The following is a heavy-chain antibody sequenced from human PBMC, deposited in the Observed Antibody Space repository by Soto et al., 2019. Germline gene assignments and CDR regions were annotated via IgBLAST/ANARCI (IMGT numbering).Heavy chain of an antibody. Sequence: QVPLQESGPGLVKPSETLSLTCTVSGDSMSPFYWNWIRQSPGKGLEWIGYIYYSGNTNYNPSLKSRVSISVATSKNQFYLKLSSVTAADTAVYYCARVVYDYWSGYYAGSGLDVWGQGTTVTVSS. CDR2: IYYSGNT. J-gene: IGHJ6*02. CDR3: ARVVYDYWSGYYAGSGLDV. CDR1: GDSMSPFY. D-gene: IGHD3-3*01. V-gene: IGHV4-59*13.